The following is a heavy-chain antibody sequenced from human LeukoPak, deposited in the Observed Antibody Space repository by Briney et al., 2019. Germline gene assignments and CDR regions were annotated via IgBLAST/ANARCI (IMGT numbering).Heavy chain of an antibody. V-gene: IGHV4-59*08. CDR3: ARHSSSSLNSWFDP. CDR2: IYSSGST. Sequence: SETVSLTCTVSGGSISSYYWSWIRQPPGKGLEWIGYIYSSGSTNYNPSLKSRVTISVDTSKNQFSLKLSSGTAADTAMYYCARHSSSSLNSWFDPWGQGTLVTVSS. J-gene: IGHJ5*02. D-gene: IGHD6-6*01. CDR1: GGSISSYY.